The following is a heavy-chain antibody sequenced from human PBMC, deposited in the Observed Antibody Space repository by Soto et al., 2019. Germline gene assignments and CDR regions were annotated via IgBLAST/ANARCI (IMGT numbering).Heavy chain of an antibody. J-gene: IGHJ6*02. Sequence: VKVSCKASGGTFSSYAISWVRQAPGQGLEWMGGIIPIFGTANYAQKFQGRVTITADKSTSTAYMELSSLRSEDTAVYYCARFRMYSNSPRRYYGMDVWGQGTTVTVSS. CDR2: IIPIFGTA. V-gene: IGHV1-69*06. D-gene: IGHD6-6*01. CDR1: GGTFSSYA. CDR3: ARFRMYSNSPRRYYGMDV.